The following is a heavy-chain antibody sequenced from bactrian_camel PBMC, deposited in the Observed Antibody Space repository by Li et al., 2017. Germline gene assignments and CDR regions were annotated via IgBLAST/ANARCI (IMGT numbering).Heavy chain of an antibody. J-gene: IGHJ4*01. CDR3: AAEADYTLTTWPALEIWQYRY. D-gene: IGHD1*01. Sequence: HVQLVESGGGSVQAGGSLRLSCTASGFTFDEHDMSWYRQAPGNECELASTIRRDGATYYADSVKGRFTISRDNAKNAIYLQMNSLKPEDTGMYYCAAEADYTLTTWPALEIWQYRYSGQGTQVTV. CDR2: IRRDGAT. CDR1: GFTFDEHD. V-gene: IGHV3S55*01.